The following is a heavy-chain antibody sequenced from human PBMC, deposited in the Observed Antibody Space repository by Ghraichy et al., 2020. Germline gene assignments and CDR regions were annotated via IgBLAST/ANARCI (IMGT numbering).Heavy chain of an antibody. D-gene: IGHD1-14*01. Sequence: GGSLRLSCAASGFTFDDYGMSWVRQAPGKGLEWVSGIKWNGGSTGYADSVKGRFTISRDNSKDTLYLQMNSLRAEDTAVYHCAKDRRALITGAGTDAFDIWGKGTTVTVSS. J-gene: IGHJ3*02. V-gene: IGHV3-20*01. CDR3: AKDRRALITGAGTDAFDI. CDR1: GFTFDDYG. CDR2: IKWNGGST.